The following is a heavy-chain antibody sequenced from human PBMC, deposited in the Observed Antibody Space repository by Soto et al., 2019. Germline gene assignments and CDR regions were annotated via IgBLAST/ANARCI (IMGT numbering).Heavy chain of an antibody. CDR3: AREGVVGADYYYYMDV. V-gene: IGHV1-3*01. D-gene: IGHD3-3*01. CDR1: GYTFTNYG. CDR2: INAGKGNT. J-gene: IGHJ6*03. Sequence: ASVKVSCKPSGYTFTNYGLHWVRQAPGQGLEWMAWINAGKGNTKYSQKFQDRLTITRDTSATTAYMELNSLRSEDTAVYYCAREGVVGADYYYYMDVWGKGTTVTVSS.